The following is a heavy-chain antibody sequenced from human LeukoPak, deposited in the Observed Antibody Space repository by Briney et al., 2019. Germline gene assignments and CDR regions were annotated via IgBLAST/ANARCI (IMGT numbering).Heavy chain of an antibody. V-gene: IGHV3-30*01. CDR2: ISYDGSNK. Sequence: HPGGSLRLSCAASGFTFSSYAMHWVRQAPGKGLEWVAVISYDGSNKYYADSVKGRFTISRDNSKNTLYLQMNSLRAEDTAVYYCARAGSDSGSYYLGYYYYYYYMDVWGKGTTVTVSS. CDR1: GFTFSSYA. CDR3: ARAGSDSGSYYLGYYYYYYYMDV. D-gene: IGHD3-10*01. J-gene: IGHJ6*03.